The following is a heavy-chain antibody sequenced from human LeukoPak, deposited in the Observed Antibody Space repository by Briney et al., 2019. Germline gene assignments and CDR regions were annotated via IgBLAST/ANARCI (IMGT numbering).Heavy chain of an antibody. CDR1: GFTFDDYA. Sequence: PGGSLRLSCAASGFTFDDYAMHWVRQAPGKGLEWVALRSWEGDTTYYADSVRGRFTISRDNSKNSLYLQMNSLRTEDTAFYYCTRDTDYGSATNYFDSWGQGTLVSVSS. J-gene: IGHJ4*02. D-gene: IGHD3-10*01. CDR3: TRDTDYGSATNYFDS. CDR2: RSWEGDTT. V-gene: IGHV3-43*01.